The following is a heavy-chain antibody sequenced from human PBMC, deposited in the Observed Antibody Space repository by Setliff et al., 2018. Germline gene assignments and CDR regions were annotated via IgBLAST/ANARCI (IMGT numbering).Heavy chain of an antibody. Sequence: PSETLSLTCTVSGASINSLSWWSWVRQPPGKGLEWIGEIYHDGNDKYTPSVHYSPSLKSRVTISIDKSNNQFSLKLTSMTAADTAVYYCTRAYSGSHDYWGQGTLVTVSS. CDR2: IYHDGND. CDR3: TRAYSGSHDY. V-gene: IGHV4-4*02. J-gene: IGHJ4*02. D-gene: IGHD1-26*01. CDR1: GASINSLSW.